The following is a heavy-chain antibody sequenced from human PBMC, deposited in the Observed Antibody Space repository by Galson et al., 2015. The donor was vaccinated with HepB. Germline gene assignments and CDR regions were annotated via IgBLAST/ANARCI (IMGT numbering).Heavy chain of an antibody. V-gene: IGHV3-7*03. J-gene: IGHJ5*02. Sequence: SLRLSCAASGFTFSSYWMSWVRQAPGKGPEWVANIRQDGSEKYYVDSVKGRFTISRDNAKNSLYLQMNSSVTAADTAVYYCARVRYYYDSSGYYFMSWGQGTLVTVSS. CDR1: GFTFSSYW. CDR2: IRQDGSEK. CDR3: ARVRYYYDSSGYYFMS. D-gene: IGHD3-22*01.